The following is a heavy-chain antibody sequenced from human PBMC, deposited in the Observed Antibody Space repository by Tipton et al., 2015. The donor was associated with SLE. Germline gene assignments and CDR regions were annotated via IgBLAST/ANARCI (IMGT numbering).Heavy chain of an antibody. CDR1: GFTVSSNE. CDR2: ISGGST. CDR3: AKAEGYYGSGSYSDY. Sequence: SLRLSCAASGFTVSSNEMSWVRQAPGKGLEWVSSISGGSTYHADPRKGRFTISKENAKNSLYPQMNSRKAEDTAEYFCAKAEGYYGSGSYSDYLGQGTLVTVSS. D-gene: IGHD3-10*01. J-gene: IGHJ4*02. V-gene: IGHV3-38-3*01.